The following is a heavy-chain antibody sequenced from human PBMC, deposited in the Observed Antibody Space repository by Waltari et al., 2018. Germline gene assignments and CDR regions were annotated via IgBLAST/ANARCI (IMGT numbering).Heavy chain of an antibody. CDR3: ARAIIAAAQTAFDY. CDR1: GESFSGYY. Sequence: QVQLQQWGAGLLKPSETLSLTCAVYGESFSGYYWSWIRQPPGKGLEWIGEIKHSGSTNYNPSRKSRVTISVDTSKNQFSLKLSSVTAADTAVYYCARAIIAAAQTAFDYWGQGTLVTVSS. D-gene: IGHD6-13*01. CDR2: IKHSGST. V-gene: IGHV4-34*01. J-gene: IGHJ4*02.